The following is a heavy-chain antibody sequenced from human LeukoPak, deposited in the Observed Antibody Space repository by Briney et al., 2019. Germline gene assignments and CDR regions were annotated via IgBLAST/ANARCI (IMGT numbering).Heavy chain of an antibody. J-gene: IGHJ4*02. CDR3: AKGDSVHNWIYPN. D-gene: IGHD1-7*01. CDR2: ISYDGSNK. V-gene: IGHV3-30-3*01. Sequence: GGSLRLSCAASGFTFSTYAMHWVRQGPGKGLEWVAVISYDGSNKYYADSVKGRFTISRDNSKNTLYLQMNSLRAEDTAVYYCAKGDSVHNWIYPNWGPGTLVTVSS. CDR1: GFTFSTYA.